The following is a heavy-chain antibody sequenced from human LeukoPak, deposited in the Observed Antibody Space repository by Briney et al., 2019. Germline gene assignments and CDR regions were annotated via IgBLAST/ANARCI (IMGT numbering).Heavy chain of an antibody. Sequence: ASVKVSCKASGYTFTSYGISWVRQAPGQGLEWMGWISAYNGNTNYAQKLQGRVTMTTDTSTSTAYMELRSLRSDDTAVYYCARVVSWGYSSSWYENWFDPWGQGTLVTVSS. CDR3: ARVVSWGYSSSWYENWFDP. V-gene: IGHV1-18*01. J-gene: IGHJ5*02. CDR1: GYTFTSYG. D-gene: IGHD6-13*01. CDR2: ISAYNGNT.